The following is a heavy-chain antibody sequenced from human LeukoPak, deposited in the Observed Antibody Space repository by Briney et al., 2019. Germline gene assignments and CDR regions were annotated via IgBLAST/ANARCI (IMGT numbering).Heavy chain of an antibody. CDR3: AKRDPYYYDSSEGPGAFDI. J-gene: IGHJ3*02. CDR1: GFTFSSYA. Sequence: GRSLRLSCAASGFTFSSYAMSWVRQAPGKGLEWVSAISGSGGSTYYADSVKGRFTISRDNSKNTLYLQMNSLRAEDTAVYYCAKRDPYYYDSSEGPGAFDIWGQGTMVTVSS. D-gene: IGHD3-22*01. CDR2: ISGSGGST. V-gene: IGHV3-23*01.